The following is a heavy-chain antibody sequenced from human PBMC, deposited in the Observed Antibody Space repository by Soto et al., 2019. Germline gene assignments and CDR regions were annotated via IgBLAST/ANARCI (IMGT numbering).Heavy chain of an antibody. CDR3: ARQEYDYSNYFRPYYYYGMDV. V-gene: IGHV5-51*01. CDR1: GYSFTSYW. Sequence: PGESLKISCRGSGYSFTSYWIGWVRQMPGKVLEWMGIIYPGDSDTRYSPSFQGQVTISADKSISTAYLQWSSLKASDTAMYYCARQEYDYSNYFRPYYYYGMDVWGQGXTVTVYS. CDR2: IYPGDSDT. D-gene: IGHD4-4*01. J-gene: IGHJ6*02.